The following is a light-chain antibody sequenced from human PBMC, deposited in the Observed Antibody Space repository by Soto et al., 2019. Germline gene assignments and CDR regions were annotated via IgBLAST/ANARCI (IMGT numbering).Light chain of an antibody. V-gene: IGKV3-20*01. Sequence: ENVFTPSPGPLFLSPWGRAPLSCRASQNISSYLIWYQQKPGQAPRLLIYGASSRATGIPDRFSGSGSGTDFTLTISGLEPEDFAVYYCQQYGSSPRTTFGQGTKVDIK. CDR2: GAS. CDR3: QQYGSSPRTT. CDR1: QNISSY. J-gene: IGKJ1*01.